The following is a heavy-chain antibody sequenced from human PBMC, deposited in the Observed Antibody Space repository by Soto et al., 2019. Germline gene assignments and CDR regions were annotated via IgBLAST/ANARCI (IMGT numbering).Heavy chain of an antibody. J-gene: IGHJ6*03. CDR2: INHSGST. D-gene: IGHD6-13*01. Sequence: SETLSLTCAVYGGSFSGYYWSWIRQPPGKGLEWIGEINHSGSTNYNPSLKSRVTISVDTSKNQFSLKLSSVTAADTAVYYCARGFLQYSSSWSAYYYYYMDVWGKGTTVTVSS. V-gene: IGHV4-34*01. CDR3: ARGFLQYSSSWSAYYYYYMDV. CDR1: GGSFSGYY.